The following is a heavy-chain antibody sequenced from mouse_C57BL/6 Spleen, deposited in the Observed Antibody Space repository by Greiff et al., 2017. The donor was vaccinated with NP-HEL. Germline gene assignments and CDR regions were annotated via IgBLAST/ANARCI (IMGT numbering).Heavy chain of an antibody. V-gene: IGHV1-53*01. CDR1: GYTFTSYW. J-gene: IGHJ4*01. CDR2: INPSNGGT. Sequence: QVQLQQPGTELVKPGASVQLSCKASGYTFTSYWLHWVKQRPGQGLEWIGNINPSNGGTNYNEKFKSKATLTVDKSSSTAYMQLSSLTSEDSAVYYCARKGVYSGMDYWGQGTSVTVSS. D-gene: IGHD2-1*01. CDR3: ARKGVYSGMDY.